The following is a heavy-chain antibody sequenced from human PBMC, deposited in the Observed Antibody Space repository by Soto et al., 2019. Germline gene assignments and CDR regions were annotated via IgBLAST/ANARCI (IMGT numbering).Heavy chain of an antibody. J-gene: IGHJ6*02. D-gene: IGHD2-2*02. Sequence: SLRLSCIASGFTFDDYAMHWVRQAPGKGLEWVSGISWNSGSIGYADSVKARFTISRDNANNYLYLQMNSLRVDETALYYCAKDLVGRGSLYYCHGMDVWGQGTTVSASS. CDR2: ISWNSGSI. V-gene: IGHV3-9*01. CDR1: GFTFDDYA. CDR3: AKDLVGRGSLYYCHGMDV.